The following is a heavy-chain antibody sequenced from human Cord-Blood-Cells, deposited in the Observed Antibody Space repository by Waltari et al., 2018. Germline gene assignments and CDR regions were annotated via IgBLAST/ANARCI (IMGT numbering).Heavy chain of an antibody. J-gene: IGHJ4*02. CDR1: GGSVSSGSYY. CDR3: AREGRAFDY. V-gene: IGHV4-61*01. CDR2: IYYSAST. D-gene: IGHD3-10*01. Sequence: QVQLQESGPGLVKPSDTLSLTCTVSGGSVSSGSYYWSWIRQPPGKGLEWIGYIYYSASTNYNTAIKSRVTISVDTYKKQFSLKLSSVTAADTAVYYCAREGRAFDYWGQGTMVTVSS.